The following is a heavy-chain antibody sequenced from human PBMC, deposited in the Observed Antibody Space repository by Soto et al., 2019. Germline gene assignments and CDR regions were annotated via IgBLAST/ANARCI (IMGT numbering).Heavy chain of an antibody. CDR1: GXXXXXXX. J-gene: IGHJ4*02. CDR2: IYYTGST. CDR3: ARANWYSEY. V-gene: IGHV4-59*13. D-gene: IGHD7-27*01. Sequence: QVHLQESGPGLVKPSETLSLTCTVSGXXXXXXXXXXXXXXPGEGLEWIGYIYYTGSTNYNPSLKSRVTMSVDTSKNQFSLNXXSLTAADTAIYYCARANWYSEYWGQGTLVTVSS.